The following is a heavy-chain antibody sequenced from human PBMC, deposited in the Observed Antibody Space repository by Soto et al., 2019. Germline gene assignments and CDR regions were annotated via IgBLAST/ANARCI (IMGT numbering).Heavy chain of an antibody. J-gene: IGHJ4*02. CDR2: IVVGSGNT. CDR3: AASPDYGDVPFDY. D-gene: IGHD4-17*01. CDR1: GFTFTSSA. Sequence: SVKVSCKASGFTFTSSAMQWVRQARGQRLEWIGWIVVGSGNTNYAQKFQERVTITRDMSTSTAYMELSSLRSEDTAVYYCAASPDYGDVPFDYWGQGTLVTVSS. V-gene: IGHV1-58*02.